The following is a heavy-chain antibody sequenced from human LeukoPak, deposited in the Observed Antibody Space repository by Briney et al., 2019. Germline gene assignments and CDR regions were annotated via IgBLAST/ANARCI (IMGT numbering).Heavy chain of an antibody. V-gene: IGHV1-69*13. D-gene: IGHD3-3*01. CDR2: IIPMFGIA. J-gene: IGHJ5*02. Sequence: SVRVSCKASGGTFSSYASSWGRQAPGQGLEWMGGIIPMFGIANYAQKFQGRVTITADGSTSKAYMEQTSLRSDDTAVYSCARHIKFEYYDFWSGYYIPVNWFAPWGQGTLVTVSS. CDR3: ARHIKFEYYDFWSGYYIPVNWFAP. CDR1: GGTFSSYA.